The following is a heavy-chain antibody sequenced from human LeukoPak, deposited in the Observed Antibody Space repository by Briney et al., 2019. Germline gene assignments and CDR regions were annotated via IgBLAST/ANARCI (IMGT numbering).Heavy chain of an antibody. D-gene: IGHD6-13*01. CDR1: GGSFSGYY. CDR3: ARVGVFGSSSPFDY. V-gene: IGHV4-34*01. CDR2: INHSGST. J-gene: IGHJ4*02. Sequence: SETLSLTCAVYGGSFSGYYWSWIRQPPGTGLEWIGEINHSGSTNYNPSLKSRVTISVDTSKNQFSLKLSSATAADTAVYYCARVGVFGSSSPFDYWGQGTLVTVSS.